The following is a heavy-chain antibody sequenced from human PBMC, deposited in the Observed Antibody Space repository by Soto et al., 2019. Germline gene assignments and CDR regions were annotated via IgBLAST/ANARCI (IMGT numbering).Heavy chain of an antibody. CDR3: ARDWIYYDSSGPAVFDI. Sequence: GASVKVSCKASGYTFTGYYMHWVRQAPGQGLEWMGWINPNSGGTNYAQKFQGWVTMTRDTSISTAYMELSRLRSDDTAVYYCARDWIYYDSSGPAVFDIWGQGTMVTVSS. CDR2: INPNSGGT. J-gene: IGHJ3*02. V-gene: IGHV1-2*04. CDR1: GYTFTGYY. D-gene: IGHD3-22*01.